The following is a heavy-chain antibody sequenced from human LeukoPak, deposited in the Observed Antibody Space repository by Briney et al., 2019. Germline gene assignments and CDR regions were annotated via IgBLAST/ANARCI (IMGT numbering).Heavy chain of an antibody. CDR1: GFTFSSYA. J-gene: IGHJ5*02. CDR2: ISATDGST. D-gene: IGHD5-18*01. CDR3: AKGGYSYGYGWFDP. V-gene: IGHV3-23*01. Sequence: GGSLRLSCAASGFTFSSYAMSWVRQAPGKGLEWVSGISATDGSTSYADSVKGRFTISRDNSKNTLYLQMNSLRAEDTAVYYCAKGGYSYGYGWFDPWGQGTLVTVSS.